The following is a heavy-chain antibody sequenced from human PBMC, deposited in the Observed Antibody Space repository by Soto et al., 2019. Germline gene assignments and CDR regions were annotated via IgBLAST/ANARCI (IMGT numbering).Heavy chain of an antibody. J-gene: IGHJ6*02. CDR2: ISGSGGST. V-gene: IGHV3-23*01. D-gene: IGHD3-10*01. Sequence: VGSLRLSCAASGFTFSSYAMSWVRQAPGKGLEWVSAISGSGGSTYYADSVKGRFTISRDNSKNTLYLQMNSLRAEDTAVYYCAKSPSGSYSSYYYGMDVWGQGTTVTVSS. CDR1: GFTFSSYA. CDR3: AKSPSGSYSSYYYGMDV.